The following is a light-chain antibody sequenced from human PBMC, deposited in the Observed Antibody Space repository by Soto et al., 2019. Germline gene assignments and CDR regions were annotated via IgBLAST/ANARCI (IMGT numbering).Light chain of an antibody. J-gene: IGKJ1*01. CDR3: QKYNNAPWT. CDR1: QGIYKY. Sequence: DIQMTQSPSSLSASVGDTVTITCRASQGIYKYLAWYQQKSGQVPKLLIYGVSTLQSGVPSRFSGSGSGTDFTLNISSLQPEDVATYYCQKYNNAPWTFGQGTKVEIK. CDR2: GVS. V-gene: IGKV1-27*01.